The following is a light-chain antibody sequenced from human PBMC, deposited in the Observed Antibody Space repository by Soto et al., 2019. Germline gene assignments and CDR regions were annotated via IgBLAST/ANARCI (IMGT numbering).Light chain of an antibody. J-gene: IGKJ2*01. V-gene: IGKV3-15*01. CDR3: HQYNHWPPLYS. CDR2: GDS. Sequence: EVVLTQSPVTLSMSPGEIATLSCRASQSVSNNLAWYQQKPGQAPRLLIYGDSTRATGVPARFSGSGSGTEFTLTIAGLQSEDIAIYYCHQYNHWPPLYSFGQGTRLEIK. CDR1: QSVSNN.